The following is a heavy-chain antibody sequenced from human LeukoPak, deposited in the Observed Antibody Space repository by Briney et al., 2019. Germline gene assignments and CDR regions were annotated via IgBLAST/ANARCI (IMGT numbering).Heavy chain of an antibody. CDR2: ISAYNGNT. V-gene: IGHV1-18*01. J-gene: IGHJ4*02. CDR3: ARAGATMIVVVTPYDY. D-gene: IGHD3-22*01. CDR1: GYTFTSYG. Sequence: GASVKVSCKASGYTFTSYGISWVRQAPGQGLEWMGWISAYNGNTNYAQKLQGRVTMTTDTSTSTAYMELRSLRSDDTAVYYCARAGATMIVVVTPYDYWGQGTPVTVSS.